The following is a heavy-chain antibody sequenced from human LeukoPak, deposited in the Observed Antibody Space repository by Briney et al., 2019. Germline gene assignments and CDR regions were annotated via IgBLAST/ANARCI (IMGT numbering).Heavy chain of an antibody. CDR2: INPNSGGT. D-gene: IGHD1-26*01. J-gene: IGHJ6*03. V-gene: IGHV1-2*02. CDR1: RYTFTGYY. CDR3: ARDRGWGYYYYYMDV. Sequence: GASVKVSCKASRYTFTGYYMHWVRQAPGQGLEWMGWINPNSGGTNYAQKFQGRVTMTRDTSISTAYMELSRLRSDDTAVYYCARDRGWGYYYYYMDVWGKGTTVTISS.